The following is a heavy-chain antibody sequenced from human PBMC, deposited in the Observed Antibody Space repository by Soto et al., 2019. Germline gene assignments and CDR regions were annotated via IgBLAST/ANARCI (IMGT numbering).Heavy chain of an antibody. CDR3: ARDLNSGVAGNHDAFDI. J-gene: IGHJ3*02. CDR1: GYTFTRHG. V-gene: IGHV1-18*01. CDR2: ISAYNGNT. D-gene: IGHD6-19*01. Sequence: ASVKVSCQTSGYTFTRHGIRWVRQAPGQRLEWMGWISAYNGNTNYAQKLQGRVTMTTDTSTSTAYMELRSLRSDDTAVYYCARDLNSGVAGNHDAFDIWGQGTMVTVSS.